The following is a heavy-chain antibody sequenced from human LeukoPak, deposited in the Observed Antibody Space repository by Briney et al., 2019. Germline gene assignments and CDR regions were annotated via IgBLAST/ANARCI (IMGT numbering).Heavy chain of an antibody. CDR1: GFTFTSSA. Sequence: ASVKVSCKASGFTFTSSAVQWVRQASGQGLEWMGWMNPNNGNTGYAQKFQGRVTMTRDTSISTAYMELRGLRSEDTAVYYCVRDGEGVAISVNYWFDPWGQGTLVTVSS. CDR3: VRDGEGVAISVNYWFDP. J-gene: IGHJ5*02. V-gene: IGHV1-8*02. D-gene: IGHD3-10*01. CDR2: MNPNNGNT.